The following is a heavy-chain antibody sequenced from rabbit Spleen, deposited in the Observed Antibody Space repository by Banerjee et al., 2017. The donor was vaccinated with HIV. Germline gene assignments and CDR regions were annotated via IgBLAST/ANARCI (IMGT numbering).Heavy chain of an antibody. CDR3: ARDTGSSFSSYGMNL. J-gene: IGHJ6*01. D-gene: IGHD8-1*01. V-gene: IGHV1S45*01. CDR1: GFDFSSYG. CDR2: IAGSSSGFT. Sequence: QEQLVESGGGLVQPGGSLEPSCKASGFDFSSYGVSWVRQAPGKGLEWISCIAGSSSGFTYSATWAKGRFTISKTSSTTVTLHMTNLTAADTATYFCARDTGSSFSSYGMNLWGQGTLVTVS.